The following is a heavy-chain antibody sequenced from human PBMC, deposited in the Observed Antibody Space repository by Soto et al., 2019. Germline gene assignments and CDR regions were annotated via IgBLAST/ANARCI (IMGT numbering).Heavy chain of an antibody. V-gene: IGHV4-34*01. Sequence: SETLSLTCGVYRGSFSGFYWSWVRQTPGGGLEWIGEINHSGTTNYNPSFQNRVTISVDKSTNNFSLKMTSVTAADAAVYYCARGRGYVYGSNFYGLDVWGQGTTVTVSS. D-gene: IGHD6-25*01. CDR3: ARGRGYVYGSNFYGLDV. CDR2: INHSGTT. CDR1: RGSFSGFY. J-gene: IGHJ6*02.